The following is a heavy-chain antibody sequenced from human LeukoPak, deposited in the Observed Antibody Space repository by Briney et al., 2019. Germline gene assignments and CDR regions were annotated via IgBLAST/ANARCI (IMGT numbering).Heavy chain of an antibody. CDR3: ARWMDYGDPFDY. CDR2: ITVSDTST. D-gene: IGHD4-17*01. Sequence: GGTLRLSCAASGFPLRNYAMTWVRQAPGKGLEWVSTITVSDTSTYNADSVKGRFTISRDNSKNTLYLQMNSLRAEDTAVYYCARWMDYGDPFDYWGQGTLVTVSS. V-gene: IGHV3-23*01. CDR1: GFPLRNYA. J-gene: IGHJ4*02.